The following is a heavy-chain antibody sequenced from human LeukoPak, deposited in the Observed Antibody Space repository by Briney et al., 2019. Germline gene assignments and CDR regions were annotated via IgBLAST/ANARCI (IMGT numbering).Heavy chain of an antibody. CDR3: ARNRGAVAAKGDWFDP. V-gene: IGHV4-28*05. CDR2: IYYSGSI. D-gene: IGHD2-15*01. CDR1: GYSISSSNW. Sequence: SETLSLTCAVSGYSISSSNWWGWIRQPPGKGLEWIGYIYYSGSIYYNPSLKSRVTMSVDTSKNQSSLKLSSVTAVDTAVYYCARNRGAVAAKGDWFDPWGQGTLVTVSS. J-gene: IGHJ5*02.